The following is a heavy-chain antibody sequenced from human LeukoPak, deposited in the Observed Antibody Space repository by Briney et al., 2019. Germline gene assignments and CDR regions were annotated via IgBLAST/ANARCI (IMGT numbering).Heavy chain of an antibody. CDR2: IYYSGST. J-gene: IGHJ6*03. CDR1: GYSISSGYY. Sequence: PSETLSLTCTVSGYSISSGYYWGWIRQPPGKGLEWIGSIYYSGSTYYNPSLKSRVTISVDTSKNQFSLKLSSVTAADTAVYYCARGYYYYYMDVWGKGTTVTVSS. V-gene: IGHV4-38-2*02. CDR3: ARGYYYYYMDV.